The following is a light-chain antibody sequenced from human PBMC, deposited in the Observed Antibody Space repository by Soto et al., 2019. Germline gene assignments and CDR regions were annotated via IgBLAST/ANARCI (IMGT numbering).Light chain of an antibody. CDR3: SSYTSRSTPWV. Sequence: QSALTQPTSVSGSPGQSITISCTGTSSDVGGYNYVSWYQQHAGKAPKLMIYEVSNRPSGVSNRFSRSKSGNTASLTISGLQAEDEADYYCSSYTSRSTPWVLVGGTKLTVL. V-gene: IGLV2-14*01. J-gene: IGLJ3*02. CDR2: EVS. CDR1: SSDVGGYNY.